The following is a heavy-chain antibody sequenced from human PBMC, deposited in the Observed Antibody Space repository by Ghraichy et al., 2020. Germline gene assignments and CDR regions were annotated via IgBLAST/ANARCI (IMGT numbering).Heavy chain of an antibody. D-gene: IGHD1-1*01. V-gene: IGHV4-34*01. CDR2: INDSGSI. J-gene: IGHJ5*02. CDR3: ARVVFSNNWTPFHWFDP. Sequence: SETLSLTCAVYGGSFSAYDWTWIRQPPGKGLEWIGEINDSGSIDYNASLKSRVSVSLDTSTNQFSLKLSSVTAADTAVYFCARVVFSNNWTPFHWFDPWGRETLFIVAS. CDR1: GGSFSAYD.